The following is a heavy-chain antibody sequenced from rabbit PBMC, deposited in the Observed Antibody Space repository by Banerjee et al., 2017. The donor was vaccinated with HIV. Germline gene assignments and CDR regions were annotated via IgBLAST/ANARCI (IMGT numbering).Heavy chain of an antibody. V-gene: IGHV1S7*01. J-gene: IGHJ4*01. Sequence: QLKETGGGLVQPGGSLTLSCSASGFDFSNYYMSWVRQAPGKGLEWIGIIYAGKGSTDYASWVNGRFTISSDNAQNTVDLQMNSLTAADTATYFCARLDAGDAGVGYATDYFNLWGPGTLVTVS. CDR1: GFDFSNYY. CDR2: IYAGKGST. CDR3: ARLDAGDAGVGYATDYFNL. D-gene: IGHD6-1*01.